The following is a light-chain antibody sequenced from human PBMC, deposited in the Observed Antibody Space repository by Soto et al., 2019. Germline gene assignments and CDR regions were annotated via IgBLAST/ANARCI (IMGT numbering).Light chain of an antibody. CDR1: QGISTY. V-gene: IGKV1-9*01. CDR2: AAS. Sequence: IQLTQSPSSLSASVGHRVTITCRASQGISTYLAWYQQKPGKAPNLLIYAASTLQSGVPSRFSGSGSGTDFTLTISSLQPEDFGTYYCQQVNTYPLTFGGGTKVDIK. J-gene: IGKJ4*01. CDR3: QQVNTYPLT.